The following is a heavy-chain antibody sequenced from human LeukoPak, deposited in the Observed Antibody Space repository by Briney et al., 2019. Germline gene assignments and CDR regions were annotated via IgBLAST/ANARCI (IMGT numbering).Heavy chain of an antibody. CDR3: ARESVVPAARQYNWFDP. Sequence: SETLSLTCAVYGGPFSGYYWSWIRQPPGKGLEWIGEINHSGSTNYNPSLKSRVTISVDTSKNQFSLKLSSVTAADTAVYYCARESVVPAARQYNWFDPWGQGTLVTVSS. J-gene: IGHJ5*02. CDR2: INHSGST. V-gene: IGHV4-34*01. CDR1: GGPFSGYY. D-gene: IGHD2-2*01.